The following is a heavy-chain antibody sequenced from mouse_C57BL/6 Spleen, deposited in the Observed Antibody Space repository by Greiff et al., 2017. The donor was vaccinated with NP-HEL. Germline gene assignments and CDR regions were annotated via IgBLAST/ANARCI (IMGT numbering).Heavy chain of an antibody. J-gene: IGHJ1*03. CDR3: ARYYYGSSSYWYFDV. CDR2: IDPSDSYT. CDR1: GYTFTSYW. D-gene: IGHD1-1*01. Sequence: VQLQQSGAELVKPGASVKLSCKASGYTFTSYWMQWVKQRPGQGLEWIGEIDPSDSYTNYNQKFKGKATLTVDTSSSTAYMQLSSLTSEDSAVYYCARYYYGSSSYWYFDVWGTGTTVTVSS. V-gene: IGHV1-50*01.